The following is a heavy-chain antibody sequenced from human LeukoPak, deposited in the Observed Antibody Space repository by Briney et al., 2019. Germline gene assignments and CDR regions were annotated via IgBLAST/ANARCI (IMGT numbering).Heavy chain of an antibody. D-gene: IGHD7-27*01. CDR1: GFTFGNYE. CDR2: ISSSGRTT. Sequence: GGSLRLSCAASGFTFGNYEVNWVRQAPGKGLEWVSYISSSGRTTHYADSVKGRFTISRDNAKNSLYLQLNSLRVEDTAVYYCARDLGTSAITGYWGQGTLVTVSS. V-gene: IGHV3-48*03. J-gene: IGHJ4*02. CDR3: ARDLGTSAITGY.